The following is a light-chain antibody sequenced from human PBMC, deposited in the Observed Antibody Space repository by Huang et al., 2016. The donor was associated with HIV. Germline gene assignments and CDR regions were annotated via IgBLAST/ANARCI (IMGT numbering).Light chain of an antibody. V-gene: IGKV3-20*01. CDR1: QSVSSRY. J-gene: IGKJ2*01. Sequence: EIVLTQSPGTLSSSPGEGATLSCRTSQSVSSRYLAGYKQKPGQAPRLLIYGASSRATGIPDRFSGSGSGTDFTLTISRLEPEDFAVYYCQQYANSPRTFGQGTKLEIK. CDR2: GAS. CDR3: QQYANSPRT.